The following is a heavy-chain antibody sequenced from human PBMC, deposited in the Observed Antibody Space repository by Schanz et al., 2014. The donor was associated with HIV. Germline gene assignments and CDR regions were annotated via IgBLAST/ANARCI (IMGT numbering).Heavy chain of an antibody. CDR1: GFTFSSYG. CDR3: AKEEQQLGGVGGYHFDY. D-gene: IGHD6-13*01. V-gene: IGHV3-33*06. J-gene: IGHJ4*02. CDR2: IWYDGSNK. Sequence: QVQVVESGGGVVQPGRSLRLSCAASGFTFSSYGMHWVRQAPGKGLEWVAVIWYDGSNKYYADSVKGRFTISRDNSKNTLYLQMNSLRAEDTAVYYCAKEEQQLGGVGGYHFDYWGQGTLVTVSS.